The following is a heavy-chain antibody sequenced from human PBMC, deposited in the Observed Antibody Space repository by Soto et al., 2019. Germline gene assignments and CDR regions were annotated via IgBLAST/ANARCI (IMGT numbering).Heavy chain of an antibody. CDR3: AKDKNYGSGSHFDY. CDR2: ISWNSGSI. Sequence: EVQLVESGGGLVQPGRSLRLSCAASGFTFDDYAMHWVRQAPWKGLEWVSGISWNSGSIGYADSVKGRFTISRDNAKNSLYLQMNSLRAEDTALYYCAKDKNYGSGSHFDYWGQGTLVTVSS. J-gene: IGHJ4*02. CDR1: GFTFDDYA. D-gene: IGHD3-10*01. V-gene: IGHV3-9*01.